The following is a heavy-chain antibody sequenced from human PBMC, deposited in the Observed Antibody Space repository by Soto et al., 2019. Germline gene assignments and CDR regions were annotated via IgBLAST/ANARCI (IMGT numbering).Heavy chain of an antibody. Sequence: QVQLVQSGVEVKKPGASMKISCRTSGYTFTNYAINWVRQAPGQCLEWVAWISTKGCTTKYGQMLQGRVKVTTDTSTSTAYMELRSLRSDDPALYYCARCCYNDSWGQGTLVTVSS. CDR1: GYTFTNYA. V-gene: IGHV1-18*01. CDR3: ARCCYNDS. J-gene: IGHJ5*01. D-gene: IGHD2-15*01. CDR2: ISTKGCTT.